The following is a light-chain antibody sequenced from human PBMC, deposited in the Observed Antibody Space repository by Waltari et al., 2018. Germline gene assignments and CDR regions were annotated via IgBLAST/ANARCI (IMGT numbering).Light chain of an antibody. CDR3: QQYYSTPIT. CDR1: QSVLYSSNNKNY. Sequence: DIVMTQSPDSLAVSLGERATINCKSSQSVLYSSNNKNYLAWYHQKPGQPPKLLIYWASTRESGVPDRCSGSGSGTDFPLTISSLQAEDVAVYYCQQYYSTPITFGQGTRLEIK. J-gene: IGKJ5*01. CDR2: WAS. V-gene: IGKV4-1*01.